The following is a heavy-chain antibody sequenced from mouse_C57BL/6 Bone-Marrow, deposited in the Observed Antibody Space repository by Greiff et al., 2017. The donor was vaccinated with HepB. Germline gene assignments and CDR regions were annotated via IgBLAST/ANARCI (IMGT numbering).Heavy chain of an antibody. CDR2: IHPNSGST. CDR1: GYTFTSYW. V-gene: IGHV1-64*01. CDR3: ARDDGYPSYAMDY. D-gene: IGHD2-3*01. Sequence: QVQLQQPGAELVKPGASVKLSCKASGYTFTSYWMHWVKQRPGQGLEWIGMIHPNSGSTNYNEKFKSKATLTVDKSSSTAYMQLSSLTSEDSAVCYCARDDGYPSYAMDYWGQGTSVTVSS. J-gene: IGHJ4*01.